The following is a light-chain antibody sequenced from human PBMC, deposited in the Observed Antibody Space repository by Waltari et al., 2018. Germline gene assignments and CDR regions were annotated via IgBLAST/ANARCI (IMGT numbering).Light chain of an antibody. V-gene: IGLV2-11*01. Sequence: QSALTQPRSVSGSPGQSVTISCTGTSSDVGGYHYFSWYQQHPGKAPKLMIYDVNKRPSGVPDRFSGSKSGNTASLTISGLQAEDEADFYCCSYAGSYILVFGGGTKLTVL. J-gene: IGLJ2*01. CDR1: SSDVGGYHY. CDR3: CSYAGSYILV. CDR2: DVN.